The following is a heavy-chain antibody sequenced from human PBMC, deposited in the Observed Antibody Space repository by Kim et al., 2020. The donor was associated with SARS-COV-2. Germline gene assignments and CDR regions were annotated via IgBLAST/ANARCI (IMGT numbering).Heavy chain of an antibody. CDR1: GFTFSNAW. Sequence: GGSLRLSCAASGFTFSNAWMSWVRQAPGKGLEWAGRIKSKTDGGTTDYAAPVKGRFTISRDDSKNTLYLQMNSLKTEDTAVYYCRGLWFGELIGAPFDYWGQGTLVTVSS. CDR3: RGLWFGELIGAPFDY. CDR2: IKSKTDGGTT. J-gene: IGHJ4*02. D-gene: IGHD3-10*01. V-gene: IGHV3-15*01.